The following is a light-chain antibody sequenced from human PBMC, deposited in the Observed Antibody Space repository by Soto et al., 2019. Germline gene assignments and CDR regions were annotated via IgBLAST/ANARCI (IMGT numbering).Light chain of an antibody. J-gene: IGKJ1*01. V-gene: IGKV3-15*01. CDR3: QQYNDWPRT. CDR1: QSISSN. Sequence: EIVLTQSPGTLSLSPGERATLSCRASQSISSNYLAWYQQKPGQAPRLLIYGAFTRATGVPARFSGSGSGTEFTLTISSLQSEDFALYYCQQYNDWPRTFGQGTKVEIK. CDR2: GAF.